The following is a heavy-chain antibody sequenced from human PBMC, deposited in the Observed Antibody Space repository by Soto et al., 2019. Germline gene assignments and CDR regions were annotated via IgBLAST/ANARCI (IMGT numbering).Heavy chain of an antibody. CDR1: GFTFSNYA. J-gene: IGHJ6*02. CDR3: ARDQDDYGDSVLGDSYYYHSYGLDV. V-gene: IGHV3-23*01. CDR2: ISGSDGRT. Sequence: QLLESGGGLVPPGGSLRHSCAASGFTFSNYAMSWVRQAPGKGLEWVAGISGSDGRTFHADPVKGRFTISRDNSRNTLYLQMSRLRAQDTAVYYCARDQDDYGDSVLGDSYYYHSYGLDVWGQGTTVTVSS. D-gene: IGHD4-17*01.